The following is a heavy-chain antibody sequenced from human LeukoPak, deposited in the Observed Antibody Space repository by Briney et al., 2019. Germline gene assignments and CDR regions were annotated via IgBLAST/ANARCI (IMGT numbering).Heavy chain of an antibody. CDR2: INWNGGST. D-gene: IGHD3-22*01. V-gene: IGHV3-20*04. J-gene: IGHJ3*02. CDR3: ARIDTYYYDSSGYYSAFDI. Sequence: PGGSLRLSCAASGFTFDNYGLSWVRQAPGKGLEWASGINWNGGSTGYADSVKGRFTISRDNAKNSLYLQMNSPRAEDTALYYCARIDTYYYDSSGYYSAFDIWGQGTIVTVSS. CDR1: GFTFDNYG.